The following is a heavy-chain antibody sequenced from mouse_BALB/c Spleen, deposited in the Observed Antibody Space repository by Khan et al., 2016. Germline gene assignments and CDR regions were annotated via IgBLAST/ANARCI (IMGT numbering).Heavy chain of an antibody. V-gene: IGHV1-87*01. J-gene: IGHJ4*01. Sequence: VQLKESGAELARPGASVKLSCKASGYTFTSYWMQWVKQRPGQGLEWIGAIYPGDGDTRYTQKFKGKATLTADKSSSTAYMQISSLASEDSAVYYCARGDDGNYDYAMDYWGQGTSVTVSS. CDR1: GYTFTSYW. D-gene: IGHD2-1*01. CDR2: IYPGDGDT. CDR3: ARGDDGNYDYAMDY.